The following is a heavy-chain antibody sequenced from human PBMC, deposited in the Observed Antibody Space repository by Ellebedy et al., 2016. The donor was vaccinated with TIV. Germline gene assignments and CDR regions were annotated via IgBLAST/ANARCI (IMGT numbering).Heavy chain of an antibody. Sequence: PGGSLRLSCAASGFIFSSYSMNWVRQAPGKGLEWVSYISSSSSTIYYADSVKGRFTISRDNAKNSVYLQMNSLRDEDTAVYYCARENWYNDYWGQGTLVTVSS. D-gene: IGHD1/OR15-1a*01. CDR1: GFIFSSYS. CDR3: ARENWYNDY. V-gene: IGHV3-48*02. J-gene: IGHJ4*02. CDR2: ISSSSSTI.